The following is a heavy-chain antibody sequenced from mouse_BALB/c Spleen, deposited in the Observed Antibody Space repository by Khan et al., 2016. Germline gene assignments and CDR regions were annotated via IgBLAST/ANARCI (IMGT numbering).Heavy chain of an antibody. V-gene: IGHV5-4*02. D-gene: IGHD2-2*01. CDR3: ARALYGYDYAMDY. CDR2: ISDGGSDT. J-gene: IGHJ4*01. Sequence: EVELVESGGGLVKPGGSLKLSCAASGFTFSDYYMYWVRQPPEKRLEWVATISDGGSDTYYSDSVKGRFTISRDNAKNNLYLQMSSLKSEETAMYYWARALYGYDYAMDYWGQGTSVTVSS. CDR1: GFTFSDYY.